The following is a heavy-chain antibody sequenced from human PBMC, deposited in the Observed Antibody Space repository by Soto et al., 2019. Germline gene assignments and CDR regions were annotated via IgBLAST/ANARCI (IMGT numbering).Heavy chain of an antibody. Sequence: QGGSLRLSCAASGFTFSSYDMHWVRQATGKGLEWVSAIGTAGDTYYPGSVKGRFTISRENAKNSLYLQMNSLRAGDTAVYYCARSITMVRGVIIYYYGMDVWGQGTTVTVSS. V-gene: IGHV3-13*01. CDR3: ARSITMVRGVIIYYYGMDV. J-gene: IGHJ6*02. CDR1: GFTFSSYD. D-gene: IGHD3-10*01. CDR2: IGTAGDT.